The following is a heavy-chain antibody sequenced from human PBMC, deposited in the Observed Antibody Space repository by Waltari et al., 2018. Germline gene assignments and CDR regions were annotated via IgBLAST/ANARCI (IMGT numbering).Heavy chain of an antibody. J-gene: IGHJ4*02. Sequence: VQLQESGPGLVKPSETLSLTCTVSGGSMSRYYWNWIRQPPGKALEYIGYIYYSGSTNYNPSLKSRVTISVDTSKNQFYLNLSYVTTADTAVYYCARGRARTTCFDYWGQGTLVIVSS. CDR3: ARGRARTTCFDY. CDR2: IYYSGST. CDR1: GGSMSRYY. D-gene: IGHD1-26*01. V-gene: IGHV4-59*01.